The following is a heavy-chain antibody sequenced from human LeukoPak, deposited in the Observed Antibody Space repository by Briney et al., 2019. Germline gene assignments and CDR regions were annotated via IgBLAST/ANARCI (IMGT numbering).Heavy chain of an antibody. V-gene: IGHV3-21*01. J-gene: IGHJ3*02. D-gene: IGHD2-15*01. Sequence: KSGGSLRLSCAASAFTFSSYSMNWVRQAPGKGLEWVSSISSSSTYIYYADSVKGRFTISRDNAKNSLYLQMNSLRAEDTAVYYCARVNVEVRYCSDGNCSYTDAFDIWGQGTMVTVSS. CDR1: AFTFSSYS. CDR3: ARVNVEVRYCSDGNCSYTDAFDI. CDR2: ISSSSTYI.